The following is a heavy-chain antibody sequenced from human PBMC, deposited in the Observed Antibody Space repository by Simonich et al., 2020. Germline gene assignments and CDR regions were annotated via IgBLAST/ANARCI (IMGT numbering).Heavy chain of an antibody. CDR3: ARGGVQYYYYYMDV. D-gene: IGHD3-3*01. Sequence: QVQLVQSGAEVKKPGASVKVSCKASGYTFTGYYMHWVRQAPGQGLGWLGWINPNSGVTTQAQKFQGRVTMTRDTSISTAYMELSRLRSDDTAVYYCARGGVQYYYYYMDVWGKGTTVTVSS. CDR1: GYTFTGYY. J-gene: IGHJ6*03. V-gene: IGHV1-2*02. CDR2: INPNSGVT.